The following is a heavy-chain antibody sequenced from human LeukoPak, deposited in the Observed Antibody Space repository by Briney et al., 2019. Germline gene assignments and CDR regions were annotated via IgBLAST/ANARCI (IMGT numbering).Heavy chain of an antibody. Sequence: GGSLRLSCAASGFTFSSYWMHWVRQAPGKGLVWVSRINSDGSSTSYADSVKGRFTISRDNAKNTLYLQMNSLRAEDTAVYYCARRGIASRPVIDYYMDVWGKGTTVTVSS. CDR2: INSDGSST. CDR3: ARRGIASRPVIDYYMDV. CDR1: GFTFSSYW. D-gene: IGHD6-6*01. J-gene: IGHJ6*03. V-gene: IGHV3-74*01.